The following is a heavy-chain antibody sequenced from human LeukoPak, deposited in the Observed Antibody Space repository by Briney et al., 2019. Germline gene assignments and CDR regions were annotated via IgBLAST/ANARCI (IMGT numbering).Heavy chain of an antibody. CDR1: GFTFSSYS. J-gene: IGHJ3*02. D-gene: IGHD3-3*01. Sequence: GGSLRLSCAASGFTFSSYSMNWVRQAPGKGLEWVSAISGSGGSTYYADSVKGRFTISRDNSKNTLYLQMNSLRAEDTAVYYCAKDYVWDFGVVPGAFDIWGQGTMVTVSS. V-gene: IGHV3-23*01. CDR3: AKDYVWDFGVVPGAFDI. CDR2: ISGSGGST.